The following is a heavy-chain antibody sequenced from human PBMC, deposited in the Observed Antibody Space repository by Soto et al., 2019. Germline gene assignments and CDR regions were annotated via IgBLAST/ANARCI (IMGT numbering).Heavy chain of an antibody. CDR1: GGSISSSSYY. CDR2: IYYSGST. CDR3: ARHQIGTMVRGPPLLY. J-gene: IGHJ4*02. Sequence: QLQLQESGPGLVKPSETLSLTCTVSGGSISSSSYYWGWIRQPPGKGLEWIGSIYYSGSTYYNPSLKSRVTISVDTSKNQFSLKLSSVTAADTAVYYCARHQIGTMVRGPPLLYWGQGTLVTVSS. V-gene: IGHV4-39*01. D-gene: IGHD3-10*01.